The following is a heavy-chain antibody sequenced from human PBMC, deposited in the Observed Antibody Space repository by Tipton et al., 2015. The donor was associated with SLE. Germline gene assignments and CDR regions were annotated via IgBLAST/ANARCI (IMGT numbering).Heavy chain of an antibody. D-gene: IGHD6-19*01. J-gene: IGHJ4*02. CDR3: ARSPLIAVSGGFDY. CDR2: IYYSGST. Sequence: LRLSCTVSGGSISSSSYYWGWIRQPPGKGLEWIGSIYYSGSTYYNPSLKSRVTISVDTSKNQFSLKLSSVTAADTAVYYCARSPLIAVSGGFDYWGQGTLVTVSS. V-gene: IGHV4-39*01. CDR1: GGSISSSSYY.